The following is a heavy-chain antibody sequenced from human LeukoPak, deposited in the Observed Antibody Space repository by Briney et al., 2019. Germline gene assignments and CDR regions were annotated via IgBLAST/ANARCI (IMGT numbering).Heavy chain of an antibody. CDR1: GASVSGSPYY. J-gene: IGHJ4*02. CDR3: AKSGGYGLIDY. CDR2: IYSSGST. D-gene: IGHD1-26*01. Sequence: PSETLSLTCTVSGASVSGSPYYWGWIRQPPGKGLEWIGSIYSSGSTYYNASLRSRVTISIETSKNQISLRLNSVTAADTAIYYCAKSGGYGLIDYWGQGTLVTVSS. V-gene: IGHV4-39*01.